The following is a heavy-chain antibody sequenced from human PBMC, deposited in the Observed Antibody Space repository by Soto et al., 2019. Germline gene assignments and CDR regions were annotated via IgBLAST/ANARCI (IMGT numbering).Heavy chain of an antibody. Sequence: GASVKVSCKASGYTFTSYGISWVRQAPGQGLEWMGWISAYNGNTNYAQKLQGRVTMTTDTSTSTAYMELRSLRSDDTAVYYCARRDYDSSGYNWFDPWGQGTLVTVSS. CDR1: GYTFTSYG. CDR3: ARRDYDSSGYNWFDP. D-gene: IGHD3-22*01. V-gene: IGHV1-18*01. J-gene: IGHJ5*02. CDR2: ISAYNGNT.